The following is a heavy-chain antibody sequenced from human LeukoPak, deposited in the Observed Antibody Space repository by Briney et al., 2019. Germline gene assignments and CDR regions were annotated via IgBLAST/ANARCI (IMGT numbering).Heavy chain of an antibody. Sequence: PGGSLRLSCAASGFTFSSYSMNWVRQAPGKGLEWVSYISSSSSTIYYADSVKGRFTISRDNAKNSLYLQMNSLRAEDTAVYYCARDGRMGYDSSGSEPWGQGTMVTVSS. CDR3: ARDGRMGYDSSGSEP. V-gene: IGHV3-48*01. CDR1: GFTFSSYS. J-gene: IGHJ3*01. CDR2: ISSSSSTI. D-gene: IGHD3-22*01.